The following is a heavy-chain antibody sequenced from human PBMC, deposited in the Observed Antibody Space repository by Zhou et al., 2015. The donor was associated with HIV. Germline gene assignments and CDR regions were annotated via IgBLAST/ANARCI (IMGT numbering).Heavy chain of an antibody. CDR1: GYIFSNFD. CDR3: ARGRLTDFLSHYYSRGARPPALYY. Sequence: VQLVQSGAEVKKPGASVKVSCQTSGYIFSNFDLNWVRQAPGQGLEWLGWMNPKSGNRGYAERFQGRVSMTRDTSISTAYLELSSLASDDTAVYYCARGRLTDFLSHYYSRGARPPALYYWGRGNPSVTVSS. J-gene: IGHJ4*02. V-gene: IGHV1-8*01. CDR2: MNPKSGNR. D-gene: IGHD3-3*01.